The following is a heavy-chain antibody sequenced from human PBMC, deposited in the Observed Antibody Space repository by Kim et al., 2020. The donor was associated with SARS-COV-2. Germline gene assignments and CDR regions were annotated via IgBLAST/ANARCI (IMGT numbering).Heavy chain of an antibody. D-gene: IGHD1-26*01. CDR2: ISYDGSNK. CDR3: AKSFSGSYFGYDY. Sequence: GGSLRLSCAASGFTFNTYGMHWVRQAPGKGLEWVAVISYDGSNKYYADSVKGRFTISRENSKNTLYLQMNSLRIEDTAVYCCAKSFSGSYFGYDYWGQGTLVTVSS. V-gene: IGHV3-30*18. J-gene: IGHJ4*02. CDR1: GFTFNTYG.